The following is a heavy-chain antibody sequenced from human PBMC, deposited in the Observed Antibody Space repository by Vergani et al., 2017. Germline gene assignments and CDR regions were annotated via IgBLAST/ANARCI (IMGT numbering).Heavy chain of an antibody. CDR2: IYYTGSA. V-gene: IGHV4-39*01. CDR3: ARHYSGHYDAFYYGLDV. CDR1: GGSISSSSHF. Sequence: QLQLHKSGPGLVKPSETLSLPCTLSGGSISSSSHFWGWLRQTPGKGLEWIGSIYYTGSAYYNPSLKSRVSISVDASKNQFSLKLSSVTAADSAVYYCARHYSGHYDAFYYGLDVWGQGTTVTVSS. D-gene: IGHD3-16*01. J-gene: IGHJ6*02.